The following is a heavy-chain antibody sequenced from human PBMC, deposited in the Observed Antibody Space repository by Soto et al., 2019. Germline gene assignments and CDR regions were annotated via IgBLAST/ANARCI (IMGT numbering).Heavy chain of an antibody. Sequence: LSLTCTVSGGSISSSSYYWGWIRQPPGKGLEWIGSIYYSGSTYYNPSLKSRVTISVDTSKNQFSLKLSSVTAADTAVYYCARQRIAVAGFPFDYWGQGTLVTVSS. CDR3: ARQRIAVAGFPFDY. J-gene: IGHJ4*02. D-gene: IGHD6-19*01. CDR2: IYYSGST. V-gene: IGHV4-39*01. CDR1: GGSISSSSYY.